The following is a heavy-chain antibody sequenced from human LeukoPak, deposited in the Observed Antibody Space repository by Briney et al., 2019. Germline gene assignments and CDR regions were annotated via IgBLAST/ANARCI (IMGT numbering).Heavy chain of an antibody. V-gene: IGHV4-34*01. CDR1: GRSFSGQY. D-gene: IGHD3-10*01. J-gene: IGHJ4*02. CDR2: INHSGST. CDR3: ARGITMVRGLIFDY. Sequence: SDTLSLTCSVYGRSFSGQYWSWIPQPPGKALEWIGEINHSGSTNYNPSLKSRVTISVDTSKNQFSLKLSSVTAADTAVYYCARGITMVRGLIFDYWGQGALVTVSS.